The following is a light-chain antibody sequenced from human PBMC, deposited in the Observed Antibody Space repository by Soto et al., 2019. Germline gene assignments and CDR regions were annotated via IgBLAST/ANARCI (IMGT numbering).Light chain of an antibody. CDR3: QHYNNWPRT. CDR1: QSVSSN. J-gene: IGKJ1*01. CDR2: GAS. Sequence: EIVMTQSPATLSVSPGERATLSCRASQSVSSNLAWYQQKPGQAPRLLIYGASTRATGIPARFSGSGYGTEFPLTISSLRSEDFAVYYCQHYNNWPRTFGQGTKVEIK. V-gene: IGKV3-15*01.